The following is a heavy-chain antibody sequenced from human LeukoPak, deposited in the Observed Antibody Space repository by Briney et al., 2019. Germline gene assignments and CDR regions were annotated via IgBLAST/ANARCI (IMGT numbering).Heavy chain of an antibody. D-gene: IGHD1-26*01. CDR2: IIPIFGTA. CDR3: ARDPLPLPLEWDYYYYYMDV. Sequence: GASVKVSCKASGGTFSSYAISWVRQAPGQGLEWMGGIIPIFGTANYAQKFQGRVTITADESTSTAYTELSSLRSEDTAVYYCARDPLPLPLEWDYYYYYMDVWGKGTTVTVSS. J-gene: IGHJ6*03. CDR1: GGTFSSYA. V-gene: IGHV1-69*13.